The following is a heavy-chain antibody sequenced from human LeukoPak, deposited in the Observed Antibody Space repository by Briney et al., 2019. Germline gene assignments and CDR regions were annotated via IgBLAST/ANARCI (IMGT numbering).Heavy chain of an antibody. CDR3: ARHYYGSGSYYLP. CDR2: IYYSGST. V-gene: IGHV4-59*08. D-gene: IGHD3-10*01. J-gene: IGHJ4*02. CDR1: GGSISSYY. Sequence: SETLSLTCTVSGGSISSYYWSWIRQPPGKGLEWIGYIYYSGSTNYNPSLKSRVTISVDTSKNQFSVKLSSVTAADTAVYYCARHYYGSGSYYLPWGQGTLVTVSS.